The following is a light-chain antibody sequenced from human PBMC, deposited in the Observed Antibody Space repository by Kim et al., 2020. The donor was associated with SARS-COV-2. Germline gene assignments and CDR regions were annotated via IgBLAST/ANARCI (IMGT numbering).Light chain of an antibody. V-gene: IGKV3-11*01. CDR1: QSVNTY. CDR3: QQRSNWRLT. CDR2: DAS. Sequence: EIVLTQSPATLSLSPGERATLSCRANQSVNTYLAWYQQKPGQAPRLLIYDASHRATGISARFSGSGSGTDFTLTISSLESEDFAVYYCQQRSNWRLTFGGGTKVDIK. J-gene: IGKJ4*01.